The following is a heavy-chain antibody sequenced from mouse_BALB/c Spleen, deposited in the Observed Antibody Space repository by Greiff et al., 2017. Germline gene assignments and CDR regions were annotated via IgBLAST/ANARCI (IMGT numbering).Heavy chain of an antibody. Sequence: QLPGAELVKPGASVKLSCKASGYTFTSYYMYWVKQRPGQGLEWIGGINPSNGGTNFNEKFKSKATLTVDKSSSTAYMQLSSLTSEDSAVYYCTRGGDYVYFDYWGQGTTLTVSS. CDR1: GYTFTSYY. D-gene: IGHD2-4*01. CDR3: TRGGDYVYFDY. J-gene: IGHJ2*01. V-gene: IGHV1S16*01. CDR2: INPSNGGT.